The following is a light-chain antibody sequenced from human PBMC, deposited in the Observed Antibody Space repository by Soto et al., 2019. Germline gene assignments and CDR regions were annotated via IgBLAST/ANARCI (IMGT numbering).Light chain of an antibody. Sequence: QSVLTQPPSVSEPPGQRVTISCSGSSFNIGSHPVNWFQHLPGTAPKLLIYSDDQRPSEVPDRFSGSKSGISASLAISVLQSEDEADYYCVAWDDSLNGVLFGGGTKLTVL. CDR2: SDD. CDR1: SFNIGSHP. V-gene: IGLV1-44*01. J-gene: IGLJ2*01. CDR3: VAWDDSLNGVL.